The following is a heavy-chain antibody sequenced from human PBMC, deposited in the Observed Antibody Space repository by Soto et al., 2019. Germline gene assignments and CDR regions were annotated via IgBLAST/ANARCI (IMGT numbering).Heavy chain of an antibody. CDR3: AKADVLGYCSSTSCYSRSYGMDV. D-gene: IGHD2-2*02. Sequence: SLRLSSAASGFTFSSYGMHWVRQAPGKGLEWVAVISYDGSNKYYADSVKGRFTISRDNSKNTLYLQMNSLRAEDTAVYYCAKADVLGYCSSTSCYSRSYGMDVWGQGTTVTVSS. CDR2: ISYDGSNK. J-gene: IGHJ6*02. CDR1: GFTFSSYG. V-gene: IGHV3-30*18.